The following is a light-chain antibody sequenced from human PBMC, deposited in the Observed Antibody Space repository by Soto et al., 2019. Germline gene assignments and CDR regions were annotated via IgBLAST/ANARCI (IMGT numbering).Light chain of an antibody. CDR2: EVS. CDR3: SSYTTSPKLV. Sequence: QSALTQPASVSGSPGPSITISCTGTSGDVGAYYYVSWYQHHPGKAPKVIIYEVSHRPSGVSNRFYGSKSGNTASMTISGLQAEYEAEYYCSSYTTSPKLVFGGGTTLTVL. CDR1: SGDVGAYYY. J-gene: IGLJ3*02. V-gene: IGLV2-14*01.